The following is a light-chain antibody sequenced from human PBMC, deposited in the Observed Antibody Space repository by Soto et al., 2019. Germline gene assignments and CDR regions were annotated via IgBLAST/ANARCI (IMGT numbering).Light chain of an antibody. Sequence: QSALTQPPSASGSPGQSVTISCTGTKSDIGVYDFVSWYQQHPGKAPRLIIYEVVQRPSGVPDRFSGSKSGNTASLTVSGLQAADEADYFCSSYAGSTTYVVFGGGTKLTVL. CDR1: KSDIGVYDF. CDR2: EVV. J-gene: IGLJ2*01. CDR3: SSYAGSTTYVV. V-gene: IGLV2-8*01.